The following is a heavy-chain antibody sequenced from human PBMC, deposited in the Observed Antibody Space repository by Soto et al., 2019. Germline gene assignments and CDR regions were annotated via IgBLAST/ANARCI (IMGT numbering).Heavy chain of an antibody. J-gene: IGHJ5*02. Sequence: GGSLRLSCAASGFTFSSYAMHWVRQAPGKGLEWVAVISYDGSNKYYADSVKGRFTISRDNSKNTLYLQMNSLRAEDTAVYYCARAPQELANWFDPWGQGTLVTVSS. CDR1: GFTFSSYA. CDR3: ARAPQELANWFDP. CDR2: ISYDGSNK. D-gene: IGHD1-26*01. V-gene: IGHV3-30-3*01.